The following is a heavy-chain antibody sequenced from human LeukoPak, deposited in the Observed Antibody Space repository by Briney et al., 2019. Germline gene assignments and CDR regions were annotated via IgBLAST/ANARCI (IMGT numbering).Heavy chain of an antibody. Sequence: GGSLRLSCAASGFTVSSNYMSWVRQAPGKGLEWVSVIYSGGSTYYADSVKGRFTISRDNSKNTLYLQMNSLRAEDTAVYYCATDGSGSSNYYYYYMDVWGKGTTVTVSS. D-gene: IGHD3-10*01. J-gene: IGHJ6*03. V-gene: IGHV3-66*01. CDR3: ATDGSGSSNYYYYYMDV. CDR2: IYSGGST. CDR1: GFTVSSNY.